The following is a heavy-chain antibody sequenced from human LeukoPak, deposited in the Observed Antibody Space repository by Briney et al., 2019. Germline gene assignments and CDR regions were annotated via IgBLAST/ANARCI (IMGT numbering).Heavy chain of an antibody. D-gene: IGHD1-1*01. Sequence: ASVKVSCKASGGTFSSYAISWVRQAPGQGLEWMGGIIPIFGTANYARKFQGRVTITADESTSTAYMELSSLRSEDTAVYYCARDTSGGPSDYWGQGTLVTVSS. CDR2: IIPIFGTA. CDR3: ARDTSGGPSDY. CDR1: GGTFSSYA. V-gene: IGHV1-69*13. J-gene: IGHJ4*02.